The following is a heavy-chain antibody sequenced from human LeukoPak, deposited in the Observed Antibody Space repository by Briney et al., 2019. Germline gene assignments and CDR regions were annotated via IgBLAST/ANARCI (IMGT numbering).Heavy chain of an antibody. Sequence: ASVKVSCKASGYTFTGYYMHWVRQAPGQGLEWMGWINPNSGGTNYAQKFQGRVTMTRDTSISTAYMELSRLRSDDTAVYYCARGSVLLWFRGYGDNFDYWGQGTLVTVSS. CDR1: GYTFTGYY. D-gene: IGHD3-10*01. CDR3: ARGSVLLWFRGYGDNFDY. J-gene: IGHJ4*02. CDR2: INPNSGGT. V-gene: IGHV1-2*02.